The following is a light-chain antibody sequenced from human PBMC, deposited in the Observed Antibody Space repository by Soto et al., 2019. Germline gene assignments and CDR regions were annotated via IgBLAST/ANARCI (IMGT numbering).Light chain of an antibody. V-gene: IGKV2-24*01. J-gene: IGKJ1*01. Sequence: IVMTQTPLSSAVILGQPASISCRSTQSLVDSDGNTYLSWLHQRPGQPPRLLIYKVSNRLSGVPDRFSGSGAGTYFTLRISRVEAEDVGLYYCMQATQFPWTFGQGTKWIS. CDR2: KVS. CDR1: QSLVDSDGNTY. CDR3: MQATQFPWT.